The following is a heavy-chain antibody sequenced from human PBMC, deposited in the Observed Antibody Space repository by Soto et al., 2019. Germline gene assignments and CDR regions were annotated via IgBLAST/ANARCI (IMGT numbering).Heavy chain of an antibody. J-gene: IGHJ4*02. V-gene: IGHV1-2*02. CDR2: INPNSGGT. CDR1: GYTFTGYY. D-gene: IGHD4-17*01. Sequence: ASVKVSCKASGYTFTGYYMHWVRQAPGQGLEWMGWINPNSGGTNYAQKFQGRVTMTRDTSISTAYMELSRLRYDDTAVFYCARARVTTISFDYWGQGTLVTVSS. CDR3: ARARVTTISFDY.